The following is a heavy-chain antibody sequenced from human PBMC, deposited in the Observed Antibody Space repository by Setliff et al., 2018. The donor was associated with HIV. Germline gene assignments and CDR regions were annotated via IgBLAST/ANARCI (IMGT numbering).Heavy chain of an antibody. CDR2: ISATGTI. D-gene: IGHD3-22*01. CDR3: VKPYTGYYYDGSVYDDF. V-gene: IGHV3-48*01. CDR1: GFTFSSYS. J-gene: IGHJ4*02. Sequence: PGGSLRLSCAASGFTFSSYSMNWVRQTPGKGLEWISYISATGTIKYADSVKGRFIISRDTSKNTLYLQMSSLRPDDTAIYYCVKPYTGYYYDGSVYDDFWGQGTLVTVSS.